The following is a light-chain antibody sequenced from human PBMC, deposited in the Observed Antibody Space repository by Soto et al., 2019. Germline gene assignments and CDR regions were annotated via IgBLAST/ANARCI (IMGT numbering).Light chain of an antibody. Sequence: QSVLTQPASVSGSPGQSITISCTGTSSDVGGYNYVSWYPQHPGKAPKLMIYDVSNRPSGVSTRFSGSKSGNTASLTISGLQAEDEADYYCSSYTSSSTPYVFGTGTKVTVL. CDR2: DVS. J-gene: IGLJ1*01. CDR3: SSYTSSSTPYV. CDR1: SSDVGGYNY. V-gene: IGLV2-14*01.